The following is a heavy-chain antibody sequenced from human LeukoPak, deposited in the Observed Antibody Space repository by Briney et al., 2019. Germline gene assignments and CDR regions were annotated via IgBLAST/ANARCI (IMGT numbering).Heavy chain of an antibody. Sequence: GGSLRLSCAASGFTFSTYAMSWVRQAPGKGLEWVSAISGSGDTTHYADSVKGRFTISRDNSKNTLYLQMNGLRAEGTAIYYCVREVPRFDYWGQGTLVTVSS. J-gene: IGHJ4*02. D-gene: IGHD1-26*01. CDR3: VREVPRFDY. V-gene: IGHV3-23*01. CDR2: ISGSGDTT. CDR1: GFTFSTYA.